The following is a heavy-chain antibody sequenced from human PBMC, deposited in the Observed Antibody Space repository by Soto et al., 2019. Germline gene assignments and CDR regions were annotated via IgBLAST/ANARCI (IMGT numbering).Heavy chain of an antibody. CDR2: ISGYNGNR. J-gene: IGHJ4*02. V-gene: IGHV1-18*01. Sequence: QVQLVQSGTEVKKPGASVKVSCKASGYTFTNYGISWVRQAPGQGLEWMGSISGYNGNRNYAQKLQGRVTMTTDTSTSTANMELRSLRSDDTAVYYCARLAGAGYNTLGYWGQGTLVTVSS. CDR1: GYTFTNYG. D-gene: IGHD6-13*01. CDR3: ARLAGAGYNTLGY.